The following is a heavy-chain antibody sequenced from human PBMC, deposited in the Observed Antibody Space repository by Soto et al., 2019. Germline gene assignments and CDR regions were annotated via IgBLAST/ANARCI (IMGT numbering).Heavy chain of an antibody. CDR1: GYSFTSYW. CDR3: ASHSSDSRSLYYGMDV. V-gene: IGHV5-51*01. Sequence: PGESLKISCKGSGYSFTSYWIGWVRQMPGKGLEWMGIIYPGDSDTRYSPSFQGQVTISADKSISTAYLQWSSLKASDTAMYYCASHSSDSRSLYYGMDVWGQGTTVTVSS. D-gene: IGHD6-13*01. CDR2: IYPGDSDT. J-gene: IGHJ6*02.